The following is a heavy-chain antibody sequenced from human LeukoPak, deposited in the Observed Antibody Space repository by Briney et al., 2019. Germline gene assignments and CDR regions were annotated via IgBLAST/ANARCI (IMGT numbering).Heavy chain of an antibody. CDR2: ISSSGNEV. CDR1: GFPFSGYE. Sequence: PGGSLRLPCAASGFPFSGYEVNWVRQAPGKGLGWIAYISSSGNEVHYDVSVKGRFTISRDNALNSVDLQMNSLRDEDTATYYCARGARFFGSGSYDYWGQGTLVTVSS. J-gene: IGHJ4*02. D-gene: IGHD3-10*01. V-gene: IGHV3-48*03. CDR3: ARGARFFGSGSYDY.